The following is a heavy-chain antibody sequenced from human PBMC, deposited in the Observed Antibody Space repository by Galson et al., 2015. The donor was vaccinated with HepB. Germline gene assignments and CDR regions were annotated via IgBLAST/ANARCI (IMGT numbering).Heavy chain of an antibody. Sequence: SLRLSCAASGFTFSSYWMSWVRQAPGKGLEWVANIKHDGSEKHYVDSVKGRFTISRDNAKNSLYLQMNSLRAEDTAVYYCARDRFYRDILTGYPPPIAWGQGTLVTVSS. J-gene: IGHJ5*02. CDR3: ARDRFYRDILTGYPPPIA. CDR2: IKHDGSEK. D-gene: IGHD3-9*01. V-gene: IGHV3-7*03. CDR1: GFTFSSYW.